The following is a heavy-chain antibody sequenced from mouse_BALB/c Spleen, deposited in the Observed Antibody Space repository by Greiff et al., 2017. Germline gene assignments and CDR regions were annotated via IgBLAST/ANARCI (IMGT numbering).Heavy chain of an antibody. CDR1: GYSITSGYY. V-gene: IGHV3-6*02. J-gene: IGHJ3*01. CDR3: ARAPRASPFAY. Sequence: EVKLMESGPGLVKPSQSLSLTCSVTGYSITSGYYWNWIRQFPGNKLEWMGYISYDGSNNYNPSLKNRISITRDTSKNQFFLKLNSVTTEDTATYYCARAPRASPFAYWGQGTLVTVSA. CDR2: ISYDGSN. D-gene: IGHD3-1*01.